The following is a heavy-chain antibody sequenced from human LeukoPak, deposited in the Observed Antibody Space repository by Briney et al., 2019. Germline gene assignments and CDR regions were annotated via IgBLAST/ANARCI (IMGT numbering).Heavy chain of an antibody. Sequence: ASVKVSCKASGYTFTTYDIDWVRQATGQGLEWMGWMNPNSGNTGYAQKFQGRVTMTRNTSISTAYMELRSLRSEDTAVYYCARGPNKSDGGNSGSAWFDPWGQGTLVTVSS. V-gene: IGHV1-8*01. CDR1: GYTFTTYD. D-gene: IGHD4-23*01. CDR3: ARGPNKSDGGNSGSAWFDP. CDR2: MNPNSGNT. J-gene: IGHJ5*02.